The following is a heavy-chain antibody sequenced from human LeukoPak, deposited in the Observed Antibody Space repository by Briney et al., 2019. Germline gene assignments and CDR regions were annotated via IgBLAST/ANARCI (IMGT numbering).Heavy chain of an antibody. D-gene: IGHD3-3*01. CDR2: ISYDGSNK. V-gene: IGHV3-30*18. CDR1: GFTFSSYG. CDR3: AKALGITIFGVVNSDYYYGMDV. Sequence: GGSLRLSCAASGFTFSSYGMHWVRQAPGKGLEWVAVISYDGSNKYYADSVKGRFTISRDNSKNTLYLQMNSLRAEDTAVYYCAKALGITIFGVVNSDYYYGMDVWGQGTTVTVS. J-gene: IGHJ6*02.